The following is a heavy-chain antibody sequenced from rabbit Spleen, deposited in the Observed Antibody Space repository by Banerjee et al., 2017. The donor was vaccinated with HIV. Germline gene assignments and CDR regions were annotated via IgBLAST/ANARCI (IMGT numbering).Heavy chain of an antibody. V-gene: IGHV1S47*01. Sequence: QEQLVESGGGLVQPGESLTLSCKASGFDFSNYGVSWVRQAPGKGLEWIGYIDPIFGRTYYASWVNGRFTISSHNAQNTLYLQLNSLTAADTATYFCARETYDNGWGLWGPGTLVTVS. J-gene: IGHJ6*01. CDR3: ARETYDNGWGL. CDR1: GFDFSNYG. CDR2: IDPIFGRT. D-gene: IGHD4-1*01.